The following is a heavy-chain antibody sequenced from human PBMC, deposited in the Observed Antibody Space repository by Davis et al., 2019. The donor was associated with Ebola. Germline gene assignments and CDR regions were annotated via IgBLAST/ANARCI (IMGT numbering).Heavy chain of an antibody. D-gene: IGHD2/OR15-2a*01. CDR1: GYTFTSYG. J-gene: IGHJ4*02. Sequence: AASAKVSCKASGYTFTSYGISWVRQAPGQGLEWMGWISAYNGNTNYAQKLQGRVTMTTDTSTSTAYMELRSLRSDDTAVYYCASAFLGGYFDYWGQGTLVTVSS. CDR3: ASAFLGGYFDY. V-gene: IGHV1-18*04. CDR2: ISAYNGNT.